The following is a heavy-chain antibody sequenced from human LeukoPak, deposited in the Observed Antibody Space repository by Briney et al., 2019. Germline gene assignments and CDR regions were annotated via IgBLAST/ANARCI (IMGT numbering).Heavy chain of an antibody. Sequence: ASVKVSRKASGYTFTSYSMHWVRQARGHGLEWMGIINPSGGSTSYAQKFQGRVTITRDTSTSTVYMELSSLRSEDTAVYYCAREKPPTVYGDYWGQETMLAVSS. D-gene: IGHD1-26*01. CDR2: INPSGGST. J-gene: IGHJ4*02. CDR3: AREKPPTVYGDY. CDR1: GYTFTSYS. V-gene: IGHV1-46*01.